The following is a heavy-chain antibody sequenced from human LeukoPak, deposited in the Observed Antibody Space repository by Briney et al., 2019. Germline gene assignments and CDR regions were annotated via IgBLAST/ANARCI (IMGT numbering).Heavy chain of an antibody. CDR3: AHAGYTSSWWFIDY. CDR1: GFSLSTSGVG. CDR2: IYWDDDN. V-gene: IGHV2-5*02. J-gene: IGHJ4*02. Sequence: SGPTLVKPTPPLTLTCTFSGFSLSTSGVGVGWIRQPPGKALEWLALIYWDDDNRYSPSLESRLTLTKDTSKNQVVLTMTNMDPVDTATYYCAHAGYTSSWWFIDYWGQGTLVTVSS. D-gene: IGHD6-13*01.